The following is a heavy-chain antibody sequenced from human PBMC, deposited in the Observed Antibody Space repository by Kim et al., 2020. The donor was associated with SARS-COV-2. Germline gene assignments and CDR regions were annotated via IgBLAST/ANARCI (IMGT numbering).Heavy chain of an antibody. D-gene: IGHD2-21*01. CDR2: ISYDGSNK. V-gene: IGHV3-30*18. Sequence: GGSLRLSCAASGFTFSSYGMHWVRQAPGKGLEWVAVISYDGSNKYYADSVKGRFTISRDNSKNTLYLQMNSLRAEDTAVYYCAKDLFGGGSYSDYWGQGTLVTVSS. CDR3: AKDLFGGGSYSDY. J-gene: IGHJ4*02. CDR1: GFTFSSYG.